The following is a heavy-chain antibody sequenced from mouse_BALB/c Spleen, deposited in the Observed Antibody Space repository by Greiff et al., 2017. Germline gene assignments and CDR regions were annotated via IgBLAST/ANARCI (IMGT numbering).Heavy chain of an antibody. Sequence: VKLMESGPELVKPGASVRISCKASGYTFTSYYIHWVKQRPGQGLEWIGWIYPGNVNTKYNEKSKGKATLTADKSSSTAYMQLSSLTSEDSAVYFCARGEVRRDGSSWFAYWGQGTLVTVSA. J-gene: IGHJ3*01. V-gene: IGHV1S56*01. CDR1: GYTFTSYY. D-gene: IGHD2-14*01. CDR3: ARGEVRRDGSSWFAY. CDR2: IYPGNVNT.